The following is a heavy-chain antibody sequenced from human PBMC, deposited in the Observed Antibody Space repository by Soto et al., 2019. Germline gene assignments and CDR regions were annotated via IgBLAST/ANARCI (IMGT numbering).Heavy chain of an antibody. V-gene: IGHV1-69*12. D-gene: IGHD2-21*02. CDR2: IIPIFGTA. CDR1: GGTFSSYA. Sequence: QVQLVQSGAEVKKPGSSVKVSCKASGGTFSSYAISWVRQAPGQGLEWMGGIIPIFGTANYAQKLQGRVTITADESTSTGYMELRSLRSEDTAVYYCERAPLIVVVTATAARGMDVWGQGTTVTVSS. CDR3: ERAPLIVVVTATAARGMDV. J-gene: IGHJ6*02.